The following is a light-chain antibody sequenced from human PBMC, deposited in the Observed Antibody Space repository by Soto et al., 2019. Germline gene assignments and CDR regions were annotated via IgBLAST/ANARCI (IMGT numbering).Light chain of an antibody. CDR3: LQYHNLWA. V-gene: IGKV3-15*01. J-gene: IGKJ1*01. CDR1: QSISSF. Sequence: EMVLTQSPATLSLCPWERATLSCRASQSISSFLAWYQQKPAQAPRLLIYGASTRATGVPARFSGSGSGTEFTLTISSLQSEDFTVYSCLQYHNLWAFGQGTKVDI. CDR2: GAS.